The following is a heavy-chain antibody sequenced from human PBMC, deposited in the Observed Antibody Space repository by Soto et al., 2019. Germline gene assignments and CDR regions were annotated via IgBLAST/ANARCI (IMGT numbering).Heavy chain of an antibody. Sequence: ASVKVSCKASGYTFTGYYMHWVRQAPGQGLEWMGWINPNSGGTNYAQKFQGWVTMTRDTSISTAYMELSRLRSDDTAVYYCARGRIAAAGTSTWDDYWGQGTLVTVSS. V-gene: IGHV1-2*04. CDR1: GYTFTGYY. D-gene: IGHD6-13*01. CDR3: ARGRIAAAGTSTWDDY. J-gene: IGHJ4*02. CDR2: INPNSGGT.